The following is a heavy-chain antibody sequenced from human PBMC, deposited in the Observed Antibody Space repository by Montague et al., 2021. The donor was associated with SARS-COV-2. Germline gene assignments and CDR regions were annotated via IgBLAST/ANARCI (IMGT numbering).Heavy chain of an antibody. CDR3: ARDRGGNYYFDY. J-gene: IGHJ4*02. CDR1: GFTVSSNY. V-gene: IGHV3-53*01. Sequence: SLRLSCAASGFTVSSNYMSWVRQAPGKGLEWVSVIYSGGSTYYADSVKGRFTISRDNSKNTPYLQMNSLRAEDTAVYYCARDRGGNYYFDYWSQGTLVTVSS. CDR2: IYSGGST. D-gene: IGHD1-7*01.